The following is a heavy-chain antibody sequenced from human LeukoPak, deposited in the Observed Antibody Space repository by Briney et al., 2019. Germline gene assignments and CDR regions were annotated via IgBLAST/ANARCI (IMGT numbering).Heavy chain of an antibody. D-gene: IGHD2-15*01. CDR1: GFTFSIYT. V-gene: IGHV3-21*01. J-gene: IGHJ5*02. CDR2: ITSTSSYI. Sequence: GGSLRLSCAASGFTFSIYTMNWVRQAPGNGLEWVSSITSTSSYIYYADSVEGRFTISRDNPKNSLYLQMNSLRAEDTAVYYCASTPAGWFDPWGQGTLVTVSS. CDR3: ASTPAGWFDP.